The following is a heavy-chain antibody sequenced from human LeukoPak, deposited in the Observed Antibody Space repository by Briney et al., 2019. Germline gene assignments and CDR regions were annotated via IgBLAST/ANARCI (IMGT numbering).Heavy chain of an antibody. D-gene: IGHD2-2*01. CDR1: GGSISSGDYY. CDR3: ARDRVVPAARYYYYYGMDV. J-gene: IGHJ6*02. V-gene: IGHV4-30-4*01. CDR2: IYYSGST. Sequence: SQTLSLTCTVSGGSISSGDYYWSWIRQPPGKGLEWIGYIYYSGSTYYNPSLKSRVTISVDTSKNQFSLKLSSVTAADTAVYYCARDRVVPAARYYYYYGMDVWGQGTTVTVSS.